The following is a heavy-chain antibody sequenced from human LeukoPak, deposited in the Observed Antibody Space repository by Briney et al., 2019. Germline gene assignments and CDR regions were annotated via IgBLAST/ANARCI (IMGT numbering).Heavy chain of an antibody. V-gene: IGHV3-53*01. Sequence: GGSLRLSCAASGFTVSSYYMNWVRQAPGKELEWVSVIYTGGGRNYADSVRGRFTISRDTCKNMVFLQMNSLRVEETAVYYCARGIDYWGRGTLVTVSS. J-gene: IGHJ4*02. CDR3: ARGIDY. CDR2: IYTGGGR. CDR1: GFTVSSYY.